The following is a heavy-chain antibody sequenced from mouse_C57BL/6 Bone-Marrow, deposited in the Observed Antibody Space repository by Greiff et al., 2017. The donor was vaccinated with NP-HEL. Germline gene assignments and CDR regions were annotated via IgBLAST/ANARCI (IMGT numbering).Heavy chain of an antibody. Sequence: VQLQQSVAELVRPGASVKLSCTASGFNIKNTYMHWVKQRPEQGLEWIGRIDPANGNTTYAPKFQGKATITADTSSNTAYLQLSSLTSEDTAIYYCARGNYGSSSWFAYWGQGTLVTVSA. J-gene: IGHJ3*01. V-gene: IGHV14-3*01. CDR1: GFNIKNTY. D-gene: IGHD1-1*01. CDR2: IDPANGNT. CDR3: ARGNYGSSSWFAY.